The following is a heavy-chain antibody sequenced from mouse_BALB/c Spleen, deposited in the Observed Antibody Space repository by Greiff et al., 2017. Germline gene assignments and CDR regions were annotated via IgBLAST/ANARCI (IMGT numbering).Heavy chain of an antibody. V-gene: IGHV3-2*02. Sequence: EVQLQQSGPGLVKPSQSLSLTCTVTGYSITSDYAWNWIRQFPGNKLEWMGYISYSGSTSYNPSLKSRISITRDTSKNQFFLQLNSVTTEDTATYYCARSRGWVYFDYGGQGTTHTVSS. D-gene: IGHD3-3*01. CDR1: GYSITSDYA. CDR3: ARSRGWVYFDY. J-gene: IGHJ2*01. CDR2: ISYSGST.